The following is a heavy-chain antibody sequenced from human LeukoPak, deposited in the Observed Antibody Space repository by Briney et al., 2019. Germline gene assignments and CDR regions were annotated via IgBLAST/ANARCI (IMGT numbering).Heavy chain of an antibody. CDR1: GFTFSSNA. J-gene: IGHJ4*02. D-gene: IGHD3-22*01. Sequence: GGSLRLSCAASGFTFSSNAMTWVRQAPGQGLECVSAITAGGDTTYYADSVKGRFTISRDNSRNTLYLQLNALRAEDTAVYYCAKAYGSNGYYQLPIDFWGQGTLVTVSA. CDR2: ITAGGDTT. CDR3: AKAYGSNGYYQLPIDF. V-gene: IGHV3-23*01.